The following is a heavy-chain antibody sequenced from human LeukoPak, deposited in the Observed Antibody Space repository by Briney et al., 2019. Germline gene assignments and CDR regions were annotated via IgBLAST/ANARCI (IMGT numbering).Heavy chain of an antibody. CDR3: AKGGGGRLIYYYYMDV. CDR2: ITWNSDNI. Sequence: AGGSLRLSCAASGFTFSSYSMNWVRQAPGKGLEWVSGITWNSDNIEYADSVKGRFTISRDNAKNSLYLQMNSLRAEDMALYYCAKGGGGRLIYYYYMDVWGKGTTVTVSS. D-gene: IGHD3-16*01. J-gene: IGHJ6*03. V-gene: IGHV3-9*03. CDR1: GFTFSSYS.